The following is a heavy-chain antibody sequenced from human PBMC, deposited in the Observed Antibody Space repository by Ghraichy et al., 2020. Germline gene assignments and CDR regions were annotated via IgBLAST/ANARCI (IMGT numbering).Heavy chain of an antibody. CDR3: ARLGYCTNGVCSYFDY. J-gene: IGHJ4*02. CDR2: IIPIFGTA. V-gene: IGHV1-69*13. Sequence: SVKVSCKASGGTFSSYAISWVRQAPGQGLEWMGGIIPIFGTANYAQKFQGRVTITADESTSTAYMELSSLRSEDTAVYYCARLGYCTNGVCSYFDYWGQGTLVTVSS. CDR1: GGTFSSYA. D-gene: IGHD2-8*01.